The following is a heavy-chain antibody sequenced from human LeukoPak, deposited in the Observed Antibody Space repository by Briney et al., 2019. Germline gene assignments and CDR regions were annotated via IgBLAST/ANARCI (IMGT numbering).Heavy chain of an antibody. V-gene: IGHV3-30-3*01. CDR3: ARDVGSGWPGVQYYYYGMDV. J-gene: IGHJ6*02. D-gene: IGHD6-19*01. CDR1: GFTFSSYA. CDR2: ISYDGSNK. Sequence: QPGRSLRLSCAASGFTFSSYAMHWVRQAPGKGLEWVAVISYDGSNKYYADSVKGRFTISRDNSKSTLYLQMNSLRAEDTAVYYCARDVGSGWPGVQYYYYGMDVWGQGTTVTVSS.